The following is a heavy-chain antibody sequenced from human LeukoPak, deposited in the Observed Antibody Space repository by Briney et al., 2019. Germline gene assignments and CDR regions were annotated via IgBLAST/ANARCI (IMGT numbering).Heavy chain of an antibody. CDR2: IKRDGSGQ. V-gene: IGHV3-7*01. Sequence: GGSLRLSCAASGFTFANYAMSWVRQAPGKGLEWVANIKRDGSGQYYLDSVKGRFIISRDNAENTLYLHMNNLRAEDTAVYYCARIWRGTDTECSFDYWGQGTLVTVSS. CDR1: GFTFANYA. D-gene: IGHD3/OR15-3a*01. J-gene: IGHJ4*02. CDR3: ARIWRGTDTECSFDY.